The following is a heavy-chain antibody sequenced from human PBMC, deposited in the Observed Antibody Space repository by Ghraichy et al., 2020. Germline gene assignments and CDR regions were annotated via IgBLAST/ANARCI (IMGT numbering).Heavy chain of an antibody. CDR3: ARDLSYYYGSGSYYSFDY. J-gene: IGHJ4*02. CDR2: TYYRSKWYN. Sequence: SQTLSLTCAISGDSVSSNSAAWNWIRQSPSRGLEWLGRTYYRSKWYNDYAVSVKSRITINPDTSKNQFSLQLNSVTPEDTAVYYCARDLSYYYGSGSYYSFDYWGQGTLVTVSS. CDR1: GDSVSSNSAA. V-gene: IGHV6-1*01. D-gene: IGHD3-10*01.